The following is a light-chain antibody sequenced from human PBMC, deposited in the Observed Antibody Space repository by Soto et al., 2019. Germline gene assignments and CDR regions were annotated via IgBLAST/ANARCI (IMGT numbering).Light chain of an antibody. CDR3: QSYDSSLSAVV. CDR1: SSNIGADYD. J-gene: IGLJ3*02. V-gene: IGLV1-40*01. CDR2: GNS. Sequence: QSVLTQPPSVSGAPGQRVTISCTGSSSNIGADYDVHWYRQLPGTAPKLLIYGNSNRPSGVPDRFSGSKSGTSASLAITGLQAEDEADYYCQSYDSSLSAVVFGGGTKVTVL.